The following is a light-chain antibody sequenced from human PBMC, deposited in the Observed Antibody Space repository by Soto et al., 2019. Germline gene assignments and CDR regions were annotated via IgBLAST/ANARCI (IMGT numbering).Light chain of an antibody. J-gene: IGLJ1*01. Sequence: QSVLTQPASVSGSPGQSITISCTGTSSDVGDYPYVSWYQQHPGKVPKLIIYEVTNRPSGVTSRFSGSKSENTASLTISGLKAEDEADYYCSSYSATNTLVFGSGTKLTVL. CDR2: EVT. CDR1: SSDVGDYPY. V-gene: IGLV2-14*01. CDR3: SSYSATNTLV.